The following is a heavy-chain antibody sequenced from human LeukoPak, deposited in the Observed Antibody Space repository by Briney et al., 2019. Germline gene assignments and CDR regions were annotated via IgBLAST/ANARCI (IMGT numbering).Heavy chain of an antibody. Sequence: SETLSLTCTVSGGSISSSGYYWGWIRQPPGKGLEWIGSIYYSGSTYYNPSLKSRVTISVDTSKNQFSLKLSSVTAADTAVYYCARLGPYYDSSGYYSKYNWFDPWGQGTLVTVSS. CDR1: GGSISSSGYY. CDR2: IYYSGST. V-gene: IGHV4-39*01. CDR3: ARLGPYYDSSGYYSKYNWFDP. D-gene: IGHD3-22*01. J-gene: IGHJ5*02.